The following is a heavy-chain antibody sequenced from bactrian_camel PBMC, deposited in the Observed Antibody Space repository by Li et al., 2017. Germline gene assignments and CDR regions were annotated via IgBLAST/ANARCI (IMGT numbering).Heavy chain of an antibody. V-gene: IGHV3S31*01. J-gene: IGHJ6*01. D-gene: IGHD6*01. CDR2: ITSSGGTP. CDR1: GFTSSRAA. Sequence: VQLVESGGGLVRPGGSLGLSCTTSGFTSSRAAMSWVRQAPGKGLEWVSLITSSGGTPLYADSVKGRFTISRDNAKNTLYLQLNSLKTEDTAMYYCTKDRGRAVPAGSFDYWAQGTQVTVS. CDR3: TKDRGRAVPAGSFDY.